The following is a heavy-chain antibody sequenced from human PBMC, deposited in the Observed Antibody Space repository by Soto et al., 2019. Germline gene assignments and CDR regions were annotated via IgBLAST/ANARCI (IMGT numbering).Heavy chain of an antibody. Sequence: GGSLRLSCAASGFTVSSNYMSWVRQAPGKGLEWVSVIYSGGSTYYADSVKGRSTISRDNSKNTLYLQMNSLRAEDTAVYYCARVRFLGYYGMDVWGQGTTVTVSS. V-gene: IGHV3-53*01. D-gene: IGHD3-3*01. CDR3: ARVRFLGYYGMDV. CDR2: IYSGGST. J-gene: IGHJ6*02. CDR1: GFTVSSNY.